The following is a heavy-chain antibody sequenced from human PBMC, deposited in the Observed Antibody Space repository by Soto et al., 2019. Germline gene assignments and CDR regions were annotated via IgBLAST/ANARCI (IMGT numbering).Heavy chain of an antibody. J-gene: IGHJ4*02. D-gene: IGHD3-10*02. CDR1: GFTFSDYW. CDR2: IDPADSST. Sequence: PGESLKISCKGSGFTFSDYWINWVRQMPGKGLEWMGRIDPADSSTNYSPSFQGHVTISADKSVSAAYLQWSSLKASDSAIYYCATRMTLFGWGQGTLVTVS. V-gene: IGHV5-10-1*01. CDR3: ATRMTLFG.